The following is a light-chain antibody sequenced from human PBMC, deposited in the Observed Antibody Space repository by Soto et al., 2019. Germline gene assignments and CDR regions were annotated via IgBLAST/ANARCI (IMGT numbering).Light chain of an antibody. Sequence: VVTQEPSLTVSPGGTVTLTCASSTGAVTSDYYPNWLQQKPGQAPRSLIHSTYTRHFWTPARFSGSLLGGKAALTVSDVQPEDEADYYCLLYHGAAQVFGGGTQLTVL. J-gene: IGLJ3*02. CDR2: STY. V-gene: IGLV7-43*01. CDR1: TGAVTSDYY. CDR3: LLYHGAAQV.